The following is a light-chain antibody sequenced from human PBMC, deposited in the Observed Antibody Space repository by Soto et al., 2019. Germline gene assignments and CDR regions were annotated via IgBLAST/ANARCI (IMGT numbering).Light chain of an antibody. CDR3: QLRGNWPPT. Sequence: EIVLTQSPATLSLTPEERATLSCRASQSVSSYLAWYQQKPGQAPRLLIYDASNRATDIPARISGSGSGTDFTLTISSLEPEDFAVYYCQLRGNWPPTFGPGTKVDIK. CDR2: DAS. V-gene: IGKV3-11*01. CDR1: QSVSSY. J-gene: IGKJ3*01.